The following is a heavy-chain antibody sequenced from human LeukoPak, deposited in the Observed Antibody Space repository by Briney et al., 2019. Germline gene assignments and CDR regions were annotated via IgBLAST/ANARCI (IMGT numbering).Heavy chain of an antibody. J-gene: IGHJ3*02. V-gene: IGHV3-7*01. CDR1: RFAFANYW. CDR3: ARDSEHYDSGAYYDALDI. CDR2: IKQDGSVK. Sequence: PGGSLRLSCAASRFAFANYWMNWVRQAPGKGLEWVANIKQDGSVKYYLESVKGRFTISRDNAKNSLYLQMNSLRADDTAVYYCARDSEHYDSGAYYDALDIWGQGTMVTVSS. D-gene: IGHD3-22*01.